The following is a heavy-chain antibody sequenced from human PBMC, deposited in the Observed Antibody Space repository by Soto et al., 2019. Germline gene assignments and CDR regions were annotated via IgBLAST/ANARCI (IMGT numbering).Heavy chain of an antibody. D-gene: IGHD3-10*01. CDR1: GGTFSSYA. Sequence: QVQLVQSGAEVKKPGSSVKVSCKASGGTFSSYAISWVRQAPGQGLEWMGGIIPIFGTANYAQKFQGRVTITADESTSTAYMEVSSLRSEDTAVYYCARDGRGEYYYGSGSHNWFDPWGQGTLVTVSS. CDR3: ARDGRGEYYYGSGSHNWFDP. V-gene: IGHV1-69*12. J-gene: IGHJ5*02. CDR2: IIPIFGTA.